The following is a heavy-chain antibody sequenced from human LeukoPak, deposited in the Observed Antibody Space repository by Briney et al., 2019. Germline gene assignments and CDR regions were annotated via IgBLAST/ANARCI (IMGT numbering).Heavy chain of an antibody. D-gene: IGHD3-22*01. Sequence: ASVKVSCKASGYTFTGYYMHWVRQAPGRGLEWMGRINPNSGGTNYAQKFQGRVTMTRDTSISTAYMELSRLRSDDTAVYHCATSGYPYNAFDIWGQGTMVTVSS. CDR1: GYTFTGYY. J-gene: IGHJ3*02. V-gene: IGHV1-2*06. CDR3: ATSGYPYNAFDI. CDR2: INPNSGGT.